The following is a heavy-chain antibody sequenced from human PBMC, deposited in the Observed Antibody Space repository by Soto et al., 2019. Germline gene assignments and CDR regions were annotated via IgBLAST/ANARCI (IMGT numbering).Heavy chain of an antibody. D-gene: IGHD6-19*01. V-gene: IGHV5-10-1*01. J-gene: IGHJ4*02. CDR1: GYSLSSYS. CDR3: ARSYSSGWYFDY. CDR2: IDPSDSDS. Sequence: PGGSLKISCKGSGYSLSSYSIIWGRQMPGKGLEWMGRIDPSDSDSNYSPSFRGHVSFSVDKSISTAYLQWSSLKASDTAIYYCARSYSSGWYFDYWGQGTLVTVSS.